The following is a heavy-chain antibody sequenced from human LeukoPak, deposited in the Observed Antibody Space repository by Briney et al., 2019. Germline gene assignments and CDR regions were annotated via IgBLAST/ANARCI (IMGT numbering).Heavy chain of an antibody. CDR2: IYSGGST. D-gene: IGHD4-17*01. CDR3: AGLTTTPPLDYYMDV. Sequence: PGRSLRLSCAASGFTVSSNYMSWVRQAPGKGLEWVSVIYSGGSTYYADSVKGRFTISRDISKNTLYLQMNSLRAADTAVYYCAGLTTTPPLDYYMDVWGKGTTVTVSS. V-gene: IGHV3-66*02. J-gene: IGHJ6*03. CDR1: GFTVSSNY.